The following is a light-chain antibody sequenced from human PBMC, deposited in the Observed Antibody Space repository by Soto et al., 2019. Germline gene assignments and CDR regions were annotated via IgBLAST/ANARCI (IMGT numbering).Light chain of an antibody. J-gene: IGLJ1*01. CDR1: SSDVGGYNY. V-gene: IGLV2-14*01. CDR2: EVS. CDR3: SSYTSSSALV. Sequence: QSALTQPASVSGSPGQSITISCTGTSSDVGGYNYVSWYQQHPGKAPKLMIYEVSNRPSGVSNRFSGCKSGNTASLTISGLQAEDEADYYCSSYTSSSALVFRTGTKLTVL.